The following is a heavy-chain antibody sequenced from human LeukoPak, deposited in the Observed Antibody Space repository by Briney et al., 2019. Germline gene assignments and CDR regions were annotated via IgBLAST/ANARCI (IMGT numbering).Heavy chain of an antibody. CDR2: IYYSGST. Sequence: SETLSLTCTVSGGSISSYYWSWIRQPPGKGLKWIGYIYYSGSTNYNPSLKSRVTISVDTSKNQFSLKLSSVTAADTAVYYCAREAGELDAFDIWGQGTMVTVSS. D-gene: IGHD1-26*01. CDR3: AREAGELDAFDI. CDR1: GGSISSYY. J-gene: IGHJ3*02. V-gene: IGHV4-59*12.